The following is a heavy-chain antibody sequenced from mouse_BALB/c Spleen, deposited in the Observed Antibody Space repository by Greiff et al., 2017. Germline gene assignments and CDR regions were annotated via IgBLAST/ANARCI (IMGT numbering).Heavy chain of an antibody. J-gene: IGHJ4*01. Sequence: EVQGVESGGGLVQPGGSLRLSCATSGFTFTDYYMSWVRQPPGKALEWLGFIRNKANGYTTEYSASVKGRFTISRDNSQSILYLQMNTLRAEDSATYYCARDDGPEKISYAMDYWGQGTSVTVSS. CDR2: IRNKANGYTT. V-gene: IGHV7-3*02. CDR3: ARDDGPEKISYAMDY. CDR1: GFTFTDYY. D-gene: IGHD2-3*01.